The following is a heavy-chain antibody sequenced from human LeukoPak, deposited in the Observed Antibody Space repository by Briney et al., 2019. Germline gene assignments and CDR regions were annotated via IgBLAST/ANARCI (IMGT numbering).Heavy chain of an antibody. CDR3: ARDGLITMIVVGAPPTNWFDP. Sequence: SETLSLTCTVSGGSISSSSYYWGWIRQPPGKGLEWIGSIYYSGSTYYNPSLKSRVTISVDTSKNQFSLKLSSVTAADTAVYYCARDGLITMIVVGAPPTNWFDPWGQGTLVTVSS. CDR2: IYYSGST. J-gene: IGHJ5*02. V-gene: IGHV4-39*07. CDR1: GGSISSSSYY. D-gene: IGHD3-22*01.